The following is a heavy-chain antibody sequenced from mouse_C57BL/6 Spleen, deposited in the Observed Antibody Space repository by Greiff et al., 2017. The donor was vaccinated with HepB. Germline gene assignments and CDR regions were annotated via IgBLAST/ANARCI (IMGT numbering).Heavy chain of an antibody. CDR1: GYTFTDYN. D-gene: IGHD1-1*01. V-gene: IGHV1-18*01. Sequence: VQLQQSGPELVKPGASVKIPCKASGYTFTDYNMDWVKQSHGKSLEWIGDINPNHGGTIYNQKFKGKATLTVDESSSTAYMELRSLTSEDTAVYYCARKDYGSSYWYFDVWGTGTTVTVSS. CDR3: ARKDYGSSYWYFDV. J-gene: IGHJ1*03. CDR2: INPNHGGT.